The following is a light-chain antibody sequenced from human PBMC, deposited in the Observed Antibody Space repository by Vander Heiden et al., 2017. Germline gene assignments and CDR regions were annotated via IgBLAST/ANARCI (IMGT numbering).Light chain of an antibody. CDR3: MQALQTPA. V-gene: IGKV2-28*01. J-gene: IGKJ5*01. CDR1: QSLLHSNGYNY. CDR2: LGS. Sequence: DLVITQSPLSLPVTPGEPASISCRSSQSLLHSNGYNYLDWYLQKPGQSPQLLIYLGSNRASGVPDRFSGSGSGTDFTLKISRVEAEDVGVYYCMQALQTPAFGQGTRLEIK.